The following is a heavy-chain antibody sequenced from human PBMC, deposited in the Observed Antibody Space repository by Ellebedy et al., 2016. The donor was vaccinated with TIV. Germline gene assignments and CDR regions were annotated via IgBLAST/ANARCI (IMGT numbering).Heavy chain of an antibody. J-gene: IGHJ3*02. CDR3: ARHIIPNWGYSGNCHAFDI. CDR1: GGSISRDS. Sequence: MPGGSLRLSCTVSGGSISRDSWSWIRPPPGNGLEWLGYIFHSGHTNYNPSLRSRVTMSLDSSKNQFPLRLTSVTTADTAVYYCARHIIPNWGYSGNCHAFDIWGQGTLVTVSS. V-gene: IGHV4-59*01. D-gene: IGHD7-27*01. CDR2: IFHSGHT.